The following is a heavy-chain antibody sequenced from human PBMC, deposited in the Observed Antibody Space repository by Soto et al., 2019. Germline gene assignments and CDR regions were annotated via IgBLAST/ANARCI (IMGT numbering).Heavy chain of an antibody. D-gene: IGHD3-22*01. CDR2: IYPGDSDT. Sequence: GESLKISCKGSGYSFTNYWIGWVRQMPGKGLEWMGIIYPGDSDTRYSPSFQGQATISADKSINTAYLQWSSLKASDTAMYYCASKNYYDSSGYYWGQGTLVTVSS. CDR3: ASKNYYDSSGYY. J-gene: IGHJ4*02. V-gene: IGHV5-51*01. CDR1: GYSFTNYW.